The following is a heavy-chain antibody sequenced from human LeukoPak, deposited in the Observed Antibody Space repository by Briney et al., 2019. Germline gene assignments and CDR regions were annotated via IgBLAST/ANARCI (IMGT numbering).Heavy chain of an antibody. Sequence: GGSLRLSCAASGFTFSGYAMNRVRQAPGKRLEWVSAISAGGSSTDYADSVKGRFTISRDNSKNTLYVQMNSLRGEDTAVYYCAKASDGRGKNWFDAWGQRTLVTVSS. J-gene: IGHJ5*01. CDR3: AKASDGRGKNWFDA. D-gene: IGHD5-18*01. V-gene: IGHV3-23*01. CDR2: ISAGGSST. CDR1: GFTFSGYA.